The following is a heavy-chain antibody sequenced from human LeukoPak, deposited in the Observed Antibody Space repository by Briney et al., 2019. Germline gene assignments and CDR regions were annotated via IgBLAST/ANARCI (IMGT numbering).Heavy chain of an antibody. Sequence: NASETLSLTCTISGGSINNFYWSWIRQPPGKGLEWIGNVHYSGSANYNPSLKSRVTISVDTSKNQFSLKLSSVTAADTAVYYCARVEQWLVGFDYWGQGTLVTVSS. CDR2: VHYSGSA. V-gene: IGHV4-59*01. D-gene: IGHD6-19*01. CDR3: ARVEQWLVGFDY. CDR1: GGSINNFY. J-gene: IGHJ4*02.